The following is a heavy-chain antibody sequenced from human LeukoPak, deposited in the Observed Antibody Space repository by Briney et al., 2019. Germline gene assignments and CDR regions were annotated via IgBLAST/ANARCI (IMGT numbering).Heavy chain of an antibody. D-gene: IGHD1-26*01. CDR1: GFTFSSYW. CDR2: IKQDGREK. J-gene: IGHJ3*02. Sequence: GGSLRLSCAASGFTFSSYWMSWVRQAPGKGLEWVANIKQDGREKYYVDSVKGRFTISRDNAKNTLNLQMNSLRAEDTAVYYCARDSGSYLDSGAFDIWGQGTMVTVSS. V-gene: IGHV3-7*01. CDR3: ARDSGSYLDSGAFDI.